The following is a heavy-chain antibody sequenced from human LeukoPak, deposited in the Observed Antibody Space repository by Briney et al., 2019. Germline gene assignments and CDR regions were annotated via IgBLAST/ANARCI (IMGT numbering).Heavy chain of an antibody. V-gene: IGHV4-4*07. J-gene: IGHJ4*02. CDR3: ARSHADPTVTNFDY. CDR1: GGSINRYY. D-gene: IGHD4-17*01. CDR2: IYTSGST. Sequence: SETLSLTCTVSGGSINRYYWTWIRQPAGKGLEWIGRIYTSGSTNYNPSLKSRVTISVDTSKNQFSLKLSSVTAADTAVYYCARSHADPTVTNFDYWGQGTLVTVSS.